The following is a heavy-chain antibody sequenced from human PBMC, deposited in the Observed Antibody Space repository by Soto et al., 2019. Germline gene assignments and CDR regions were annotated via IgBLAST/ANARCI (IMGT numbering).Heavy chain of an antibody. CDR2: MYYTGNK. V-gene: IGHV4-39*01. J-gene: IGHJ5*02. Sequence: PSETLSLTCTVSGGSISSSTYYWDWIRQPSGKGLEWIGAMYYTGNKNYNPSLESRVTMSVDTSKNQFSLKLSSVTPTDTAVYYCARRSSSSLGSLFDPWGRGILVTAPQ. CDR3: ARRSSSSLGSLFDP. CDR1: GGSISSSTYY. D-gene: IGHD6-6*01.